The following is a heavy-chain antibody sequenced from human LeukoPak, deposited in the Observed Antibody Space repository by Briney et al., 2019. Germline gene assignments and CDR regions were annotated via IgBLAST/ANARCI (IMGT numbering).Heavy chain of an antibody. CDR2: IYHSGST. CDR3: ARKGVAVASFDY. J-gene: IGHJ4*02. Sequence: SETLSLTCAVSGYSISSGYYWGWIRQPPGKGLEWIGSIYHSGSTYYNPSLKSRVTISVDTSMNQFSLKLSSVTAADTAVYYCARKGVAVASFDYWGQGTLVTVSS. CDR1: GYSISSGYY. V-gene: IGHV4-38-2*01. D-gene: IGHD6-19*01.